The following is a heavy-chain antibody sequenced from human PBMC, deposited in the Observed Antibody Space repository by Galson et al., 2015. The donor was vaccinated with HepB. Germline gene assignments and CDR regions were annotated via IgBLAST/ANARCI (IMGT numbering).Heavy chain of an antibody. CDR1: GGSISSSSYY. V-gene: IGHV4-39*07. J-gene: IGHJ5*02. CDR3: ARLGFKTARFDP. Sequence: ETLSLTCTVSGGSISSSSYYWGWIRQPPGKGLEWIGSIYYSRRTNYNPSLKSRVTISVDTSKNRFSLKLSSVTAADTAMYYCARLGFKTARFDPWGQGTLVTVSS. CDR2: IYYSRRT.